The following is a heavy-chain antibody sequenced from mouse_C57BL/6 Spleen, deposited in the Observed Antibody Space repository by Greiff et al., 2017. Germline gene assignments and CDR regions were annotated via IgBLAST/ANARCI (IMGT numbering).Heavy chain of an antibody. V-gene: IGHV1-59*01. CDR3: ARPYGSSHWYFDV. D-gene: IGHD1-1*01. CDR2: IDPSDSYT. CDR1: GYTFTSYW. J-gene: IGHJ1*03. Sequence: QVQLKQPGAELVRPGTSVKLSCKASGYTFTSYWMHWVKQRPGQGLEWIGVIDPSDSYTNYNQKFKGKATLTVDTSSSTAYMQLSSLTSEDSAVYYCARPYGSSHWYFDVWGTGTTVTVSS.